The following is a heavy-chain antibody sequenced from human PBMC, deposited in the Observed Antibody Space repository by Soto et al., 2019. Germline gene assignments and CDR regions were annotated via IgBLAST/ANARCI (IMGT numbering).Heavy chain of an antibody. CDR3: ARVGHITNYGMAV. V-gene: IGHV1-69*01. CDR2: IIPFFGTS. CDR1: GGTFSSYP. J-gene: IGHJ6*02. Sequence: QVQLVQSGAEVKKPGSSVKVSCGASGGTFSSYPINWVRQAPGQGLEWMGGIIPFFGTSNYAQKFQGRVTITADESTSTAYMELRSLRSEDTPVYYCARVGHITNYGMAVWGQGTTVTVSS. D-gene: IGHD1-26*01.